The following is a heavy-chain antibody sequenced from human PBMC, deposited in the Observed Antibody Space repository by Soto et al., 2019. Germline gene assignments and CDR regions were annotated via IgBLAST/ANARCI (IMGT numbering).Heavy chain of an antibody. J-gene: IGHJ4*02. CDR3: ARMMAGSYYVAFDY. Sequence: ASVKVSCKASGYIFITYGVTWVRQVPGHGLEWMGRISAYNGNTNYAQKLQDRVFMTTDTSTSTAYMELRSLRSDDTAVYYCARMMAGSYYVAFDYWGQGTLVTSPQ. CDR1: GYIFITYG. CDR2: ISAYNGNT. V-gene: IGHV1-18*01. D-gene: IGHD1-26*01.